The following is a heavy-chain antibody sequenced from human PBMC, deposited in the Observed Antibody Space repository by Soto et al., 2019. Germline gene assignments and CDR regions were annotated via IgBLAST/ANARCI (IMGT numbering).Heavy chain of an antibody. Sequence: EVQLVESGGGLVQPGGSLRLSCAASGFTVSSNYMSWVRQAPGKGLEWVSVIYSGGSTYYADSVKGRFTISRHNSKNTMYLQMNSLRAEDKAVYYCASDSDYYDSSGSDDHYYYGMDVWGQGTTVTVSS. J-gene: IGHJ6*02. CDR2: IYSGGST. D-gene: IGHD3-22*01. V-gene: IGHV3-53*04. CDR3: ASDSDYYDSSGSDDHYYYGMDV. CDR1: GFTVSSNY.